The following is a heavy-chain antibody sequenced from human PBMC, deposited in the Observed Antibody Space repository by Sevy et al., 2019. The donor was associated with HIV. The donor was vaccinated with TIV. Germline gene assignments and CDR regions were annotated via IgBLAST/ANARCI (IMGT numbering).Heavy chain of an antibody. CDR1: GYTFTSYY. Sequence: ASVKVSCKASGYTFTSYYMHWVRQAPGQGLEWMGIINPSGGSTSYAQKFQGRVNMTRDTSTSTVYMELSSLRSEDTAVYYCARDPRRSGYSSTSFDYWGQGTLVTVSS. J-gene: IGHJ4*02. V-gene: IGHV1-46*01. D-gene: IGHD3-22*01. CDR2: INPSGGST. CDR3: ARDPRRSGYSSTSFDY.